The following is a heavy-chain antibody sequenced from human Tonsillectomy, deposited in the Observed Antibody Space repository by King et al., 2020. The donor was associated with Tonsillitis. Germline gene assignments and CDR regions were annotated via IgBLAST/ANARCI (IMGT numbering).Heavy chain of an antibody. J-gene: IGHJ5*02. V-gene: IGHV1-69*01. CDR2: IIPMFGTT. D-gene: IGHD3-3*01. CDR1: GGTFSNYA. CDR3: ARERHYDFWSGYPTSHWFDP. Sequence: QGQLVQSGAEVKKPGSSVKVSCKVSGGTFSNYAISWVRQAPGQGLEWMGGIIPMFGTTNYAQKLQGRVTITADESTNTAYMELSSLRSEDTAVYYCARERHYDFWSGYPTSHWFDPWGQGTLVTVSS.